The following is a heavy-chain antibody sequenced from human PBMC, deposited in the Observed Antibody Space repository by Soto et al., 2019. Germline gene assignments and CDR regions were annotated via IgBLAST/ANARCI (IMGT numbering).Heavy chain of an antibody. Sequence: QVQLVESGGGVVQPGRSLRLSCAASGFTFSSYGMHWVRQAPGKGLEWVAVIWYDGSNKYYADSVKGRFTISRDNSKNTLYLQRNSLRAEDTAVYYCARDGGGPYCSGGSCYSYWYFDLWGRGTLVTVSS. J-gene: IGHJ2*01. CDR2: IWYDGSNK. D-gene: IGHD2-15*01. CDR1: GFTFSSYG. CDR3: ARDGGGPYCSGGSCYSYWYFDL. V-gene: IGHV3-33*01.